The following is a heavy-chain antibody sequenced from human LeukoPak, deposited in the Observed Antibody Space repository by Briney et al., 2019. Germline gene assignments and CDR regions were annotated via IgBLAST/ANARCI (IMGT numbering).Heavy chain of an antibody. D-gene: IGHD2-15*01. CDR2: VYNSGST. V-gene: IGHV4-59*08. CDR3: ARQTTRFCSGGTCYSNFAFNM. Sequence: SETLPKCRTVSGGSLSTYYWSWVRQPPGKTLEWIGYVYNSGSTNYNPSLKSRVTISVDTSKKQLSLKLTSVTAADTAVYYCARQTTRFCSGGTCYSNFAFNMWGRGTMVIVSS. J-gene: IGHJ3*02. CDR1: GGSLSTYY.